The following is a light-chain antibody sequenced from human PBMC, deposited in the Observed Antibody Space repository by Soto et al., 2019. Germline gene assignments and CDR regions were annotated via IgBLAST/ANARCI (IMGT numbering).Light chain of an antibody. CDR2: EVN. CDR1: RSDIGAYDY. V-gene: IGLV2-14*01. J-gene: IGLJ1*01. Sequence: QSALTQPASLSGSPGQSITISCTGTRSDIGAYDYVSWFQQHPGRAPKLMISEVNNRPSGVSNRFSVSKSGNTAYLTISGLQVEDEAEYFCFSFTPTRCHVFGTVTEVKVL. CDR3: FSFTPTRCHV.